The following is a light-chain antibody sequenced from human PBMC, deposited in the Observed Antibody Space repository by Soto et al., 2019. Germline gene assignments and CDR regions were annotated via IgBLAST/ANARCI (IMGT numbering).Light chain of an antibody. CDR3: QQRSNWPIT. Sequence: EIVLTQSPATLSLSPGERAALSCRASQSVSSYLAWYHQKPGQAPRLLIYDASNRAPGIPARFSGSGSGTDLTLTISSLEPEDFAVYYCQQRSNWPITFGQGTRLEIK. J-gene: IGKJ5*01. CDR1: QSVSSY. CDR2: DAS. V-gene: IGKV3-11*01.